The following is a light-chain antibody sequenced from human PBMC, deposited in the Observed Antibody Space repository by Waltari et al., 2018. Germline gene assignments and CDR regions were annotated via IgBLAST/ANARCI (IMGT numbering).Light chain of an antibody. J-gene: IGKJ1*01. V-gene: IGKV4-1*01. CDR2: WAS. CDR3: QQYCSNPRT. Sequence: DIVMTQSPDSLAVSLGERATINCKSSQSVLYSSNNKNYLAWYQQKPGQPPKLLLYWASTRESGVPDRFSGSGSGTDFTLPISSLQAEDVAVYYCQQYCSNPRTFGQGTKVEIK. CDR1: QSVLYSSNNKNY.